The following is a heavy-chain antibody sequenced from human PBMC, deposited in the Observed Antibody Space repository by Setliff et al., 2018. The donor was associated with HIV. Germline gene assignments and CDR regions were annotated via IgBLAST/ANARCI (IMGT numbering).Heavy chain of an antibody. D-gene: IGHD3-3*01. J-gene: IGHJ4*02. V-gene: IGHV1-46*01. CDR2: INPSGGST. CDR3: ATVDDVSQIYFDY. Sequence: ASVKVSCKASGYTFTSYYIHWVRQAPGQGLEWMGIINPSGGSTSYAQKFQGRVTMTRDTSVSTAYMELSRLTSDDTAVYYCATVDDVSQIYFDYWGQGTLVTVSS. CDR1: GYTFTSYY.